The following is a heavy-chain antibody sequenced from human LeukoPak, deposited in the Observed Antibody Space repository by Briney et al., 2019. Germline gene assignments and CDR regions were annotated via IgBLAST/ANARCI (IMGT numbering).Heavy chain of an antibody. V-gene: IGHV1-69*13. Sequence: ASVKVSCKASGGTFSSYAISWVRQAPGQGLEWMGGIIPIFGTANYAQKFQGRVTITADESTSTAYMELSSLRSEDTAVYYCARDIGYGDYVFDYWGQGTLVTVSS. CDR1: GGTFSSYA. D-gene: IGHD4-17*01. CDR2: IIPIFGTA. J-gene: IGHJ4*02. CDR3: ARDIGYGDYVFDY.